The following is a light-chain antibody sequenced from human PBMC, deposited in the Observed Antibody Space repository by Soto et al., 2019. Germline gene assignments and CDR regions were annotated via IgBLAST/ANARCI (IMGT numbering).Light chain of an antibody. CDR1: QSISNY. CDR3: QQSCSTLFT. J-gene: IGKJ3*01. CDR2: AAS. Sequence: DIQMTQSPSSLSASVGDRVTITCRASQSISNYLNWYQQKPGKAPKLLIYAASSLQSGVPSSFSGSGSGTDFTLTISSLQPEDFATYSCQQSCSTLFTFGPGTNVDI. V-gene: IGKV1-39*01.